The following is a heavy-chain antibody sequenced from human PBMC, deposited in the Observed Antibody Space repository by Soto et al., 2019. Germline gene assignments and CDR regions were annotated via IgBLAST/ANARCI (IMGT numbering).Heavy chain of an antibody. Sequence: ASVKVSCKASGYSFTSLDINWVRQTTGQGLEWMGWMQPSSGRTGYAQKFQGRVTMTRDTSINTAYMELSSLTSDDTAFYYCARGVNAGVEDWGQGALVTVSS. D-gene: IGHD3-10*01. CDR3: ARGVNAGVED. CDR2: MQPSSGRT. V-gene: IGHV1-8*01. J-gene: IGHJ4*02. CDR1: GYSFTSLD.